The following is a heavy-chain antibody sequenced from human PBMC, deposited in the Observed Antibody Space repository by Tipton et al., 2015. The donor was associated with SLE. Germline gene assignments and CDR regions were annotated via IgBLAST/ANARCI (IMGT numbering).Heavy chain of an antibody. CDR3: AKGIAVAGTWFDP. CDR2: IYSGGST. J-gene: IGHJ5*02. CDR1: GFTVSSNY. Sequence: SLRLSCAASGFTVSSNYMSWVRQAPGKGLEWVSVIYSGGSTYYADSVKGRFTISRDNSKNTLYLQMNSLRAEDTAVYYCAKGIAVAGTWFDPWGQGTLVTVSS. D-gene: IGHD6-19*01. V-gene: IGHV3-53*05.